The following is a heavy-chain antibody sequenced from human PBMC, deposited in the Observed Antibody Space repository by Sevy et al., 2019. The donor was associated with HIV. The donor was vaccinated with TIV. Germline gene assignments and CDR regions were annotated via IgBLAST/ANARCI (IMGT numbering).Heavy chain of an antibody. D-gene: IGHD2-21*01. J-gene: IGHJ4*02. CDR2: INPNSGGT. Sequence: ASVKVSCKASGYTFTGYYMHWVRQAPGQGLEWMGWINPNSGGTNYAQKFQGRVTMTRDTSISTAYMELSRLRSDDTAVYYCASVHCGGDCYPRFDYWGQGTLVTVSS. V-gene: IGHV1-2*02. CDR1: GYTFTGYY. CDR3: ASVHCGGDCYPRFDY.